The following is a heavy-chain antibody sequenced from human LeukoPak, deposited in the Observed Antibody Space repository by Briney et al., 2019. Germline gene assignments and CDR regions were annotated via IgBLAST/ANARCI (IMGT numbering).Heavy chain of an antibody. CDR2: INWNGGST. Sequence: GGSLRLSCAASGFTFDDYGMSWVRQAPGKGLEWVSAINWNGGSTGYADSVKGRFTISRDNAKNSLYLQMNSLRAGDTAVYYCARVGRDGYNSYAFDIWGQGTMVTVSS. CDR1: GFTFDDYG. CDR3: ARVGRDGYNSYAFDI. D-gene: IGHD5-24*01. V-gene: IGHV3-20*04. J-gene: IGHJ3*02.